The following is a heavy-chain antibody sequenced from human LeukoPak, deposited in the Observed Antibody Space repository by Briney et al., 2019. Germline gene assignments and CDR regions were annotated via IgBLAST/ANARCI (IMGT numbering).Heavy chain of an antibody. D-gene: IGHD6-13*01. CDR2: IYTVGAT. V-gene: IGHV3-66*04. CDR3: VRQPYSSNN. CDR1: GFTFSRYS. Sequence: PGGSLRLSCTVSGFTFSRYSMSWVRQAPGKGLEWVSVIYTVGATFYADSVRGRFTISRDTSENTLFLQMNSLRAEDTAVYYCVRQPYSSNNWGQGTLVTVSS. J-gene: IGHJ4*02.